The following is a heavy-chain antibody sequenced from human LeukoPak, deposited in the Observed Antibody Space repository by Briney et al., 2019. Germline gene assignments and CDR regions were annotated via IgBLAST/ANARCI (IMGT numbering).Heavy chain of an antibody. J-gene: IGHJ3*02. D-gene: IGHD7-27*01. Sequence: ASVKVSCKASGYTFTDNHMYWIRQAPGQGPECMGWINPNSGGTNYAQKFQGRSTMTRDTSISTAYMELSRLTSDDTAIYFCARELGRNAFDIWGQGTMVTVSP. V-gene: IGHV1-2*02. CDR2: INPNSGGT. CDR1: GYTFTDNH. CDR3: ARELGRNAFDI.